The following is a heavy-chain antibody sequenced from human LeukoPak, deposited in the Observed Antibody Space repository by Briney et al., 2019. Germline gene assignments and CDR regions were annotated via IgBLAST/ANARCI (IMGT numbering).Heavy chain of an antibody. CDR1: GFTFSSYW. V-gene: IGHV3-30*18. D-gene: IGHD5-24*01. Sequence: PGGSLRLSCAASGFTFSSYWMSWVRQAPGKGLEWVAVISYDGSNKYYADSVKGRFTISRDNSKSTVYLQMNSLRPEDTAVYYCAKVPERRDAYKISPPFDYWGQGTLVTVSS. J-gene: IGHJ4*02. CDR2: ISYDGSNK. CDR3: AKVPERRDAYKISPPFDY.